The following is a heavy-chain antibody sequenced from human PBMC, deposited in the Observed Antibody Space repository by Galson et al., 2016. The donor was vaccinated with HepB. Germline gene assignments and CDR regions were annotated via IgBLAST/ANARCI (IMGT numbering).Heavy chain of an antibody. D-gene: IGHD1-20*01. Sequence: SETLSLTCDVSDESIMTHYWSWIRQSPGKGLEWLGYTHSSGNNKYNPSLTSRVTMSLDTSKSRFSLRLRSVTAADTAVYFCARGTRFSYKWSFDSWGRGALVTVSS. CDR1: DESIMTHY. CDR3: ARGTRFSYKWSFDS. CDR2: THSSGNN. V-gene: IGHV4-59*11. J-gene: IGHJ4*02.